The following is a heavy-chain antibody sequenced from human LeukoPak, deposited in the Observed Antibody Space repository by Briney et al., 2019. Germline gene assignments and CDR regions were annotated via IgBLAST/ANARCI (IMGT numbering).Heavy chain of an antibody. J-gene: IGHJ6*02. CDR1: GGSFSGYY. Sequence: SETLSLTCAVYGGSFSGYYWSWIRQPPGKGLEWIGEINHSGSTNYNPSLKSRVTISVDTSKNQFSLKLSSVTAADTAVYYCAAGEVGLYYYGMDVWGQGTTVTVSS. CDR3: AAGEVGLYYYGMDV. V-gene: IGHV4-34*01. CDR2: INHSGST.